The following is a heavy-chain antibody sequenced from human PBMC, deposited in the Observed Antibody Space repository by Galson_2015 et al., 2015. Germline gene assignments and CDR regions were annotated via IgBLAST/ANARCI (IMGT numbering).Heavy chain of an antibody. Sequence: SLRLSCAASGFTFSSYSMNWVRQAPGKGLEWVSYISSSSSTIYYADSAKGRFTISRDNAKNSLYLQMNSLRAEDTAVYYCAREHSSGWYGGLYYFDYWGQGTLVTVSS. D-gene: IGHD6-19*01. CDR3: AREHSSGWYGGLYYFDY. J-gene: IGHJ4*02. CDR1: GFTFSSYS. V-gene: IGHV3-48*01. CDR2: ISSSSSTI.